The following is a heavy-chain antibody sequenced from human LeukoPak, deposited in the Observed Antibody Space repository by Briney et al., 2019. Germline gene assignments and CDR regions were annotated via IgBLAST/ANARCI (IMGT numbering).Heavy chain of an antibody. CDR1: GYSISSGYY. CDR3: ARFGGTTGTMAHDY. D-gene: IGHD1-1*01. CDR2: IYTSGST. J-gene: IGHJ4*02. Sequence: SETLSLTCTVSGYSISSGYYWGWIRQPPGKGLEWIGRIYTSGSTNYNPSLKSRVTISVDTSKNQFSLKLSSVTAADTAVYYCARFGGTTGTMAHDYWGQGTLVTVSS. V-gene: IGHV4-38-2*02.